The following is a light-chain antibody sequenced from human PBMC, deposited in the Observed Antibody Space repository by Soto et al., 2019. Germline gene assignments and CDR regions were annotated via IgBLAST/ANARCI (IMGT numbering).Light chain of an antibody. CDR2: EAN. J-gene: IGLJ2*01. CDR1: TSDVGTYNL. Sequence: QSVLTQPASVSGSPGQSITISCTGTTSDVGTYNLVSWYQQHPGKAPKVMIYEANKRPSGVSSRFSGSKSGNTASLTISGLQADDEADYYCCSYSGSDTLVVFGGGTQLTVL. V-gene: IGLV2-23*01. CDR3: CSYSGSDTLVV.